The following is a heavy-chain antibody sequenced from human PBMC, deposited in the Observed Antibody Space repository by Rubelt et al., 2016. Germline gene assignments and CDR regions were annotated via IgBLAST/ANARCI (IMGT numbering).Heavy chain of an antibody. D-gene: IGHD1-26*01. CDR1: GGSISSGGYY. V-gene: IGHV4-31*03. J-gene: IGHJ4*02. CDR3: VRHKEWLGAFDF. CDR2: IYYSGST. Sequence: QVQLQESGPGLVKPSQTLSLTCTVSGGSISSGGYYWSWIRQHPGKGLEWIGYIYYSGSTNYNPSLKSRVTISIDMSRSQFSLHMSSVTAADTAVYYCVRHKEWLGAFDFWGQGILVTVSS.